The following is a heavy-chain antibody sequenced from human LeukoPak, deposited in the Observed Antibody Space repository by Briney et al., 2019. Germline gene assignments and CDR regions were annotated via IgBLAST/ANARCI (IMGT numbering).Heavy chain of an antibody. D-gene: IGHD3-10*01. V-gene: IGHV1-18*01. CDR3: ARDRVVRGVIEDV. Sequence: ASVHVSLKYSGYTFTSYGICWVRQAPGQGREGMGWISASNGNTNYAQKLQGRVTMTTDTSTSTAYMELRSLRSDDTAVYYCARDRVVRGVIEDVWGQGTTVTVSS. CDR2: ISASNGNT. J-gene: IGHJ6*02. CDR1: GYTFTSYG.